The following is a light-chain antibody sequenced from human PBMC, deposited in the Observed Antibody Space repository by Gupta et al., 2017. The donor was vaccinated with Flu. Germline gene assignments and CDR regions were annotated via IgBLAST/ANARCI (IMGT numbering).Light chain of an antibody. J-gene: IGKJ1*01. V-gene: IGKV1-39*01. CDR1: QSIDRY. CDR3: QQSHSRLWT. Sequence: DIKITQPPSSLSASVGDRVTITCRASQSIDRYLNWYQQKSGKAPKLLIYAASTLHSGVPSRFSGSGYGTDFTLTISRLQPEDFAVYYCQQSHSRLWTFGRGTKVEIK. CDR2: AAS.